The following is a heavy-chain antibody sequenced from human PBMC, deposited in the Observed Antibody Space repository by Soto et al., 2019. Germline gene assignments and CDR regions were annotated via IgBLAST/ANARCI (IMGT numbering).Heavy chain of an antibody. Sequence: EVQLLESGGGLVQPGGSLRLSCAASGFTFGSYGMSWVRQAPGKGLEWVSGISGSGATTYYADSVKRRFTISRDNSKNTLYLQMNSLRAEDTAVYFCAKQEGVVSARKRNIDVWGRGPKVTVSP. D-gene: IGHD2-2*01. CDR3: AKQEGVVSARKRNIDV. CDR1: GFTFGSYG. V-gene: IGHV3-23*01. CDR2: ISGSGATT. J-gene: IGHJ6*04.